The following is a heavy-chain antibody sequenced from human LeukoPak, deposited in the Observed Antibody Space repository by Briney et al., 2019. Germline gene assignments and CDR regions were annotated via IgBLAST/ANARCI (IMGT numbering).Heavy chain of an antibody. V-gene: IGHV4-39*01. CDR1: GGSISSSNYY. CDR2: IYYSGTT. J-gene: IGHJ6*03. D-gene: IGHD3-10*01. CDR3: ARQISDYYYYYMDV. Sequence: SETLSLTCAVSGGSISSSNYYWGWIRQPPGKGLEWIGTIYYSGTTYYNPSLESRVTISEDTSKNQFSLTLRSVTAADTAVYYCARQISDYYYYYMDVWGKGTTVTVSS.